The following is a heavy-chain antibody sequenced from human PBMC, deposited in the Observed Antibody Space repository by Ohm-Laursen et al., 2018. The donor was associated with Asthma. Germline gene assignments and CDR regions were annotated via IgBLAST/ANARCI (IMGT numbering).Heavy chain of an antibody. CDR1: GGTFSSYA. Sequence: ASVKVSCKASGGTFSSYAISWVRQAPGQGLEWMGGIIPIFGTANYARKFQGRVTMTRNTSITTAYMELSSLRSDDTAVYYCARVGYGGNSGIGYWGLGTLVTVTS. V-gene: IGHV1-69*05. CDR3: ARVGYGGNSGIGY. J-gene: IGHJ4*02. CDR2: IIPIFGTA. D-gene: IGHD4-23*01.